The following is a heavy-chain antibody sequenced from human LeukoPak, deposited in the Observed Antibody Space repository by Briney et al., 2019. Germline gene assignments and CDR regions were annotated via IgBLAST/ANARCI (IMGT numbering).Heavy chain of an antibody. D-gene: IGHD4-23*01. V-gene: IGHV4-30-4*01. J-gene: IGHJ4*02. CDR3: ARGNNDYGGKKAFDY. CDR2: IHYSGNT. Sequence: SQTLSLTCAVSGGSSRSGDYFWSWIRQPPGKGLEGIGHIHYSGNTYYNPSLKSRVSISVDTSKNQFSLKLSSVTAADTAVYYCARGNNDYGGKKAFDYWGQGTLVTVSS. CDR1: GGSSRSGDYF.